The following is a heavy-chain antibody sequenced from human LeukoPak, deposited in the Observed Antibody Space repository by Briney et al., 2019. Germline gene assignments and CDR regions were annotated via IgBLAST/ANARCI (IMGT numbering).Heavy chain of an antibody. Sequence: KPSETLSLTCAVYGGSFSGYYWSWIRQPPGKGLEWIGEINHSGSTNYNPSLKSRVTISVDTSKNQFSLKLSSVTAADTAVYYCARVGSYSTWIQLWFTSREGYMDVWGKGTTVTVSS. CDR3: ARVGSYSTWIQLWFTSREGYMDV. CDR1: GGSFSGYY. V-gene: IGHV4-34*01. D-gene: IGHD5-18*01. CDR2: INHSGST. J-gene: IGHJ6*03.